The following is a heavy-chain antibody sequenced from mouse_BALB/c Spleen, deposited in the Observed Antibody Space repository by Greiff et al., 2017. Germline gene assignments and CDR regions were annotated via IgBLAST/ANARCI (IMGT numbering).Heavy chain of an antibody. CDR1: GFAFSSYD. CDR2: ISSGGGST. D-gene: IGHD2-2*01. V-gene: IGHV5-12-1*01. J-gene: IGHJ3*01. Sequence: EVKLVESGGGLVKPGGSLKLSCAASGFAFSSYDMSWVRQTPEKRLEWVAYISSGGGSTYYPDTVKGRFTISRDNAKNTLYLQMSSLKSEDTAMYYCARRYGYFAYWGQGTLVTVSA. CDR3: ARRYGYFAY.